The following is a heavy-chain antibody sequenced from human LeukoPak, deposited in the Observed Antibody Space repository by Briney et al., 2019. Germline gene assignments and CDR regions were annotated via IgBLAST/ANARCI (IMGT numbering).Heavy chain of an antibody. CDR1: GFTFSSYA. CDR3: AKTDAGCSGGSCYSVGAFDI. CDR2: ISGSGGST. V-gene: IGHV3-23*01. D-gene: IGHD2-15*01. Sequence: PGGSLRLSCAASGFTFSSYAMSWVRQAPGKGLEWVSAISGSGGSTYYADSVKGRFTISRDNSKNTLYLQMNSLRAEDTAVYYCAKTDAGCSGGSCYSVGAFDIWGQGTMVTVSS. J-gene: IGHJ3*02.